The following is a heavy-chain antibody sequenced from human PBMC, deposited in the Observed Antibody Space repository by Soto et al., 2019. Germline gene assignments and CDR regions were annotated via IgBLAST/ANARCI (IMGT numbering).Heavy chain of an antibody. V-gene: IGHV4-31*03. CDR1: GGSISSGGYY. D-gene: IGHD6-19*01. CDR3: ARVSSGWWYIDY. Sequence: PSETLSLTCTVSGGSISSGGYYWSWIRQHPGKGLEWIGYIYYSGSTYYNPSLKSRVTISVDTSKNQFSLKLTSVTAADTAVYYCARVSSGWWYIDYWGQGTLVTVSS. J-gene: IGHJ4*02. CDR2: IYYSGST.